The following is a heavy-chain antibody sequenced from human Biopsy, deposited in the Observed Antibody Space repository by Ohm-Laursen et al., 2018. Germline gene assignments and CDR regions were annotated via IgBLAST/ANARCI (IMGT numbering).Heavy chain of an antibody. Sequence: SVKVSCKASGGSFSTYTISWVRQAPGQGLEWMGGIVPIFATANYAQRFQGRVTITADKSANTVYMGLTSLTSEDTAVYYCARDALGGGSYRFFYWGQGSLVTVSS. CDR1: GGSFSTYT. D-gene: IGHD1-26*01. J-gene: IGHJ4*02. CDR2: IVPIFATA. CDR3: ARDALGGGSYRFFY. V-gene: IGHV1-69*06.